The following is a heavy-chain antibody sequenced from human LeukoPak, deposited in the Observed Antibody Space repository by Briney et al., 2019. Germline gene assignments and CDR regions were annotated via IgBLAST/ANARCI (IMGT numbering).Heavy chain of an antibody. CDR1: GFTFSNHW. CDR3: ARGYGYTYGGGWFDT. V-gene: IGHV3-74*01. D-gene: IGHD5-18*01. J-gene: IGHJ5*02. Sequence: GSLLLSCAASGFTFSNHWMHLVRQAPGKGLVWVSRINTDGSRTSYADSVKGRFTISRDNARNTLYLQVNSLRAEDTAAYYCARGYGYTYGGGWFDTWGQGALVTVSS. CDR2: INTDGSRT.